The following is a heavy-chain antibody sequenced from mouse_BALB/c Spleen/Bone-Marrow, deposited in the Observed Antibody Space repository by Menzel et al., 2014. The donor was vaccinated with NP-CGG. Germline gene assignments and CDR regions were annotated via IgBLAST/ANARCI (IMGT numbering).Heavy chain of an antibody. J-gene: IGHJ2*01. V-gene: IGHV5-15*02. CDR1: GLNFSDYG. CDR3: TRDRGYDGGYYFDY. D-gene: IGHD2-2*01. CDR2: ISNLAYSI. Sequence: EVKVVESGGGVVQPGGSRKLSCAASGLNFSDYGMAWVRLAPGKGPEWVAFISNLAYSIYYADTVTGRFTISRENAKNTLYLEMSSLRFEDTAMYYCTRDRGYDGGYYFDYWGQGTTLTVSS.